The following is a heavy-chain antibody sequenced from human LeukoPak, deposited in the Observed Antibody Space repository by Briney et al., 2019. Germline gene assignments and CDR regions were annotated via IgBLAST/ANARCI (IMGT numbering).Heavy chain of an antibody. V-gene: IGHV3-21*01. D-gene: IGHD3-22*01. J-gene: IGHJ3*02. Sequence: GGSLRLSCAASGFTFSSYSMSWVRQAPGKGLEWVSSISSSSSYIYYADSVKGRFTISRDNAKNSLYLQMNSLSAEDTAVYYCGADSSGYVDAFDIWGQGTMVTVSS. CDR3: GADSSGYVDAFDI. CDR2: ISSSSSYI. CDR1: GFTFSSYS.